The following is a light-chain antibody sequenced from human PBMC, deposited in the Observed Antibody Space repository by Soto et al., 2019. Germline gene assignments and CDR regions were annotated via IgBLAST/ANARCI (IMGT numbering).Light chain of an antibody. CDR1: QGISNY. V-gene: IGKV1-27*01. Sequence: DIQMTQSPSSLSASVGDRVTITCPASQGISNYLAWYQQKPGKVPKLLIYAESTLQSGVPCRFSGSGSGTDFTLTISSLQPEDVETYYCQKYNSAPLTFGQGTKVDIK. CDR2: AES. J-gene: IGKJ1*01. CDR3: QKYNSAPLT.